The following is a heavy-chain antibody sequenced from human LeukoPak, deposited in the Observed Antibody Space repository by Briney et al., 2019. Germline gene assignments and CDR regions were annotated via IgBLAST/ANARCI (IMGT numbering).Heavy chain of an antibody. D-gene: IGHD4-17*01. J-gene: IGHJ6*02. CDR3: ARGDDYGDYALRYYYYYGMDV. V-gene: IGHV4-34*01. CDR2: INLSGST. CDR1: GGSFSGYY. Sequence: PSETLSLTCAVYGGSFSGYYWSWIRQPPRKGLEWIGEINLSGSTNYNPSLKSRVTISVDTSKNQFSLKLSSVTAADTAVYYCARGDDYGDYALRYYYYYGMDVWGQGTTVTVSS.